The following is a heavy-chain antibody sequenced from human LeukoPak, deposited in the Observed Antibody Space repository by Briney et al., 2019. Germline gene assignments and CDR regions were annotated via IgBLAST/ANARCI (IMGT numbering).Heavy chain of an antibody. CDR3: AKNGGSQCYSHLDS. Sequence: PGVSLRLSCAASGFTFSSDAMSWGRQAPGKGLEWVSGTSGSGGSTYYAGSVKGRFTISRDNSKNTLYLQMNSLRVEDTAVYYCAKNGGSQCYSHLDSWGQGTLVTVSS. V-gene: IGHV3-23*01. J-gene: IGHJ4*02. D-gene: IGHD2-15*01. CDR2: TSGSGGST. CDR1: GFTFSSDA.